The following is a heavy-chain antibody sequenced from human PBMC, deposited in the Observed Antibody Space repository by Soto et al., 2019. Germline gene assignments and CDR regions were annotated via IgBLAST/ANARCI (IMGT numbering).Heavy chain of an antibody. V-gene: IGHV4-30-4*01. CDR3: APLSVSLSGPYGIHV. CDR2: IYHSGHT. Sequence: PSETLSLTCTVSGDSITSGDNYWSWIRQPPGKGLEWIGYIYHSGHTYYNPSLKSRLSISVDTSKNHFSLRLTSMTAADTAVYYCAPLSVSLSGPYGIHVWGQGTTVTVSS. J-gene: IGHJ6*02. CDR1: GDSITSGDNY. D-gene: IGHD2-15*01.